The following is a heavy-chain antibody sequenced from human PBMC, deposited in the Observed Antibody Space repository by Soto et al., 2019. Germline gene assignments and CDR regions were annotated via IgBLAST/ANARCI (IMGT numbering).Heavy chain of an antibody. CDR1: GFTFSNYA. Sequence: EVQLLESGVGSVQPGGSLRLSCAASGFTFSNYAMTWVRQAPGKGLEWVSTMSGTAGNTYYADSVKGRFTISRDNSKTTLYLQMNSLRAEDTAVYYCAKKYYFGSGSYVFYFDYWGQGTLVSVSS. J-gene: IGHJ4*02. V-gene: IGHV3-23*01. D-gene: IGHD3-10*01. CDR3: AKKYYFGSGSYVFYFDY. CDR2: MSGTAGNT.